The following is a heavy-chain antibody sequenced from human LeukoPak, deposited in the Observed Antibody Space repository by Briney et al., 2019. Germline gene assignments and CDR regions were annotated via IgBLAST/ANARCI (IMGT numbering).Heavy chain of an antibody. V-gene: IGHV1-8*02. CDR1: GYTFTSYD. Sequence: GASVKVSCKASGYTFTSYDINWVRQATGQGLEWMGWMNPNSGNTGYAQKFQGRVTMTRDTSISTAYMELSSLRSEDTAVYYCARVAYYYDSAGLYLNYFYGMDVWGQGTTVTVSS. CDR2: MNPNSGNT. J-gene: IGHJ6*02. D-gene: IGHD3-22*01. CDR3: ARVAYYYDSAGLYLNYFYGMDV.